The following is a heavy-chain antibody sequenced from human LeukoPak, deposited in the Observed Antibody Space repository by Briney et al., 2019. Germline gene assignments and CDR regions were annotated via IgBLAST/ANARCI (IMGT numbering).Heavy chain of an antibody. J-gene: IGHJ4*02. CDR3: AKTAGYSSSWYEDY. D-gene: IGHD6-13*01. V-gene: IGHV3-30*18. Sequence: GGSLRLSCAASGFTLSSYGMHWVRQAPGKGLEWVAVISYDGSNKYYADSVKGRFTISRDNSKNTLYLQMNSLRAEDTAVYYCAKTAGYSSSWYEDYWGQGTLVTVSS. CDR1: GFTLSSYG. CDR2: ISYDGSNK.